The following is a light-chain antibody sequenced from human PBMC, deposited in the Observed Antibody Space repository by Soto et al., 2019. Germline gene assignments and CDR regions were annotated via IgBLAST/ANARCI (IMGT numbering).Light chain of an antibody. CDR2: EVS. V-gene: IGLV2-14*01. CDR1: SSDVGGYNY. Sequence: QSALTQPASVSGSPGQSITISCTGTSSDVGGYNYVSWYQQHPGEAPKLVISEVSNRPSGVSNRFSGSKSGNTASLTISGLQAEDEADYYCCSYTSSTTPLFGGGTKLTVL. J-gene: IGLJ2*01. CDR3: CSYTSSTTPL.